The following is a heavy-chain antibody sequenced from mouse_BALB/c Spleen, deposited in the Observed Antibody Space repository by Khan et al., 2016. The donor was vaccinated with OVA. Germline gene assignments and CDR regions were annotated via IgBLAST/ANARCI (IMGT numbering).Heavy chain of an antibody. CDR3: ARGASDGYFDV. Sequence: QIQLVQSGPELKKPGETVKISCKASGYTFTNYGMNWVKQAPGKGLKWMGWINTCTGEPTYTDDFKGRFAFSLETSASTAYLQINNLKNEDMATYFGARGASDGYFDVWGAGTTGTVAS. V-gene: IGHV9-1*02. J-gene: IGHJ1*01. CDR1: GYTFTNYG. CDR2: INTCTGEP.